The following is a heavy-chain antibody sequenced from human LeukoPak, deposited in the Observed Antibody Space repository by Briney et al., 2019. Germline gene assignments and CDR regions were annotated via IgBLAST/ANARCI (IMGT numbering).Heavy chain of an antibody. V-gene: IGHV1-46*01. CDR3: ARDLIGPRYGMDV. D-gene: IGHD2-21*01. J-gene: IGHJ6*02. Sequence: ASVKVSCKASGYTFTSNHIHWVRQAPGQRLEWMGVINPNVGSTNYAQKFQGRVTMTRDTSTSTVYMELSSLRSEDTAVYYCARDLIGPRYGMDVWGQGTTVTVSS. CDR2: INPNVGST. CDR1: GYTFTSNH.